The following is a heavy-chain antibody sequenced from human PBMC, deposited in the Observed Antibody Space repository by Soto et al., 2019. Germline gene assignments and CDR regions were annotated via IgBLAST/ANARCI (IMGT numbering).Heavy chain of an antibody. CDR3: ASRLTVVGGMDV. V-gene: IGHV4-30-2*01. D-gene: IGHD2-15*01. CDR2: IYHSGST. CDR1: GGSISSGGYS. J-gene: IGHJ6*02. Sequence: SETLSLTCAVSGGSISSGGYSWSWIRQPPGKGLEWIGYIYHSGSTYYNPSLKSRVTISVDRSKNQFSLKLSSVTAADTAVYYCASRLTVVGGMDVWGQGTTVTVSS.